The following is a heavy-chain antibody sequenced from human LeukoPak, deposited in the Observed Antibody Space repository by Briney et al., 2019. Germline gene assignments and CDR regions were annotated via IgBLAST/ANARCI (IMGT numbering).Heavy chain of an antibody. Sequence: GESLQISCKGSGYSFTSYWIGWVRQMPGKGLEWMGIIYPGDSDARYSPSFQGQVTISADKSISTTYLHWSSLKASDTAMYYCARRLGYCSSSSCYQPFDYWGQGTLVTVSS. V-gene: IGHV5-51*01. D-gene: IGHD2-2*01. CDR1: GYSFTSYW. CDR2: IYPGDSDA. J-gene: IGHJ4*02. CDR3: ARRLGYCSSSSCYQPFDY.